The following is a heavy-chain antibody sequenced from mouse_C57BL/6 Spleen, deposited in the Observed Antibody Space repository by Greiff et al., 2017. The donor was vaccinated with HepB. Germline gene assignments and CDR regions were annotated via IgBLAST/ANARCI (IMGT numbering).Heavy chain of an antibody. CDR1: GYAFSSYW. CDR2: IYPGDGDT. D-gene: IGHD2-4*01. V-gene: IGHV1-80*01. Sequence: VQLQQSGAELVKPGASVKISCKASGYAFSSYWMNWVKQRPGKGLEWIGQIYPGDGDTNYNGKFKGKATVTADKSSSTAYMQLSSLTSEDAAVYFCARELIVGYAMDYWGQGTSVTVSS. J-gene: IGHJ4*01. CDR3: ARELIVGYAMDY.